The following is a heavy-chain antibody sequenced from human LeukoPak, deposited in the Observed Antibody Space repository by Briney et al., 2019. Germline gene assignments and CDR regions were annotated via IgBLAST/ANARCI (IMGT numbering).Heavy chain of an antibody. CDR3: ARRMGASGWPSTYYFDY. J-gene: IGHJ4*02. CDR2: ISASGGNA. D-gene: IGHD6-19*01. V-gene: IGHV3-23*01. Sequence: GGSLRLSCAASGFTFSSYAMSWVRQAPGKGLEWVSGISASGGNADYADSVKGRFTVSSDSSKNTVFLQMNGLRAEDTAVYYCARRMGASGWPSTYYFDYWGQGTLVTVSS. CDR1: GFTFSSYA.